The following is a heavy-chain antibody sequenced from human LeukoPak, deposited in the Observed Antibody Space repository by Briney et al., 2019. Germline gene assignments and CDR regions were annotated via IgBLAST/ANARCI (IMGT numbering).Heavy chain of an antibody. CDR3: ARGHSYCSSTSCSSLDY. CDR2: ISAYNGNT. D-gene: IGHD2-2*01. V-gene: IGHV1-18*01. CDR1: GYTLTELS. Sequence: ASVKVSCKVSGYTLTELSMHRVRQAPGQGLEWMGWISAYNGNTNYAQKLQGRVTMTTDTSTSTAYMELRSLRSDDTAVYYCARGHSYCSSTSCSSLDYWGQGTLVTVSS. J-gene: IGHJ4*02.